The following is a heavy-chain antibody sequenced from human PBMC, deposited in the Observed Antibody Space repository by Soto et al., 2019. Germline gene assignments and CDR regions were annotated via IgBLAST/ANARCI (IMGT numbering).Heavy chain of an antibody. CDR2: IWYDGSNK. D-gene: IGHD2-21*02. J-gene: IGHJ6*02. CDR3: ARELVVTATPYGMDV. Sequence: LRLSCAASGFTFSSYGMHWVRQAPGKGLEWVAVIWYDGSNKYYADSVKGRFTISRDNSKNTLYLQMNSLRAEDAAVYYCARELVVTATPYGMDVWGQGTTVTVSS. V-gene: IGHV3-33*01. CDR1: GFTFSSYG.